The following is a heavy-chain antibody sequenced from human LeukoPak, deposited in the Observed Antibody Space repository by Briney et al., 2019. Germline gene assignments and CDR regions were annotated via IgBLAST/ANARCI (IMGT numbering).Heavy chain of an antibody. J-gene: IGHJ6*03. CDR1: GYTFTSNY. CDR3: ARAVEDYGDYIHYYYYMDV. V-gene: IGHV1-46*01. CDR2: ISPSGGST. Sequence: GASVKVSCKAFGYTFTSNYMHWVRQAPGQGPEWMGVISPSGGSTTYAQKFQGRVTLTRDMSTSTDYLELSSLRSEDTAVYYCARAVEDYGDYIHYYYYMDVWGKGTTVTVSS. D-gene: IGHD4-17*01.